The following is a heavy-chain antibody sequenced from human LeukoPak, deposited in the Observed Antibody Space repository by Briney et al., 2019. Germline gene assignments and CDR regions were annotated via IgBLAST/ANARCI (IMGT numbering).Heavy chain of an antibody. CDR1: GFTVSSNY. V-gene: IGHV3-53*01. J-gene: IGHJ6*03. Sequence: GGSLRLSCAASGFTVSSNYMSWVRQVPGKGLEWVSIIYGGGSAYYADSVKGRFTISRDNSKNTLYLQMNSLRAEDTAVYYCASGSGSYRTPYYYMDVWGKGTTVTVSS. CDR3: ASGSGSYRTPYYYMDV. CDR2: IYGGGSA. D-gene: IGHD3-10*01.